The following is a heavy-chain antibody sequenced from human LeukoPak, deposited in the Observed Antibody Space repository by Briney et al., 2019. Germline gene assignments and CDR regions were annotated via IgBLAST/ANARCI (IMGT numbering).Heavy chain of an antibody. CDR1: LDSTTSNF. D-gene: IGHD3-9*01. CDR2: IHRSGSP. V-gene: IGHV4-4*02. Sequence: SETLSLTCTVSLDSTTSNFWSWVRQPPGKGLEWIGEIHRSGSPNYNPSLQSRVTISIDRSRNQIALELSSVTAADTAVYYCARLPHFDWSLSPDYWGQGTLVTVSS. J-gene: IGHJ4*02. CDR3: ARLPHFDWSLSPDY.